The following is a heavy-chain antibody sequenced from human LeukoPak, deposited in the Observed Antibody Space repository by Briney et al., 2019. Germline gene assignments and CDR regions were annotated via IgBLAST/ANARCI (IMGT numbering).Heavy chain of an antibody. CDR2: INHSGST. V-gene: IGHV4-34*01. CDR3: ARGRDPKFY. Sequence: TSETLSLTCAVYGGSFSGYYWSWIRQPPGKGLEWIGEINHSGSTNYNPSLKSRVTISVDTSKNQFSLKLSSVTAADTAVYYCARGRDPKFYWGQGTLVTVSS. J-gene: IGHJ4*02. CDR1: GGSFSGYY.